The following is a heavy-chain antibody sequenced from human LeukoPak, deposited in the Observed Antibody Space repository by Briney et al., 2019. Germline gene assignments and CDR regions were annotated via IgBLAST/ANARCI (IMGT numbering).Heavy chain of an antibody. CDR3: ARVRLDSGTYSLYY. CDR2: ISGRSSTK. D-gene: IGHD3-10*01. CDR1: GFTFSSYS. J-gene: IGHJ4*02. V-gene: IGHV3-48*01. Sequence: PGGSLRLSCAASGFTFSSYSMNWVRQAPGKGLEWVSYISGRSSTKYYADSVKGRFTISRDNAENSLYLQMNSLRVEDTAVYYCARVRLDSGTYSLYYGRQGTLVTVSS.